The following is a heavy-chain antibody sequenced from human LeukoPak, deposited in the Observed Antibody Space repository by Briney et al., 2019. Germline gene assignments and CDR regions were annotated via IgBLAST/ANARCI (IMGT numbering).Heavy chain of an antibody. Sequence: GGSLRLSCAASGFTFDDYGMNWVRQAPGKGLEWVSSISSSSSYIYYADSVKGRFTISRDNAKNSLYLQMNSLRAEDTAVYYCATNSNFTLYYYYYYMDVWGKGTTVTVSS. CDR2: ISSSSSYI. J-gene: IGHJ6*03. D-gene: IGHD4-11*01. CDR3: ATNSNFTLYYYYYYMDV. CDR1: GFTFDDYG. V-gene: IGHV3-21*01.